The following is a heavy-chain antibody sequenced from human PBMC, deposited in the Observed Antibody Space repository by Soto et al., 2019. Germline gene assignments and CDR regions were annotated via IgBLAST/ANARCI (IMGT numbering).Heavy chain of an antibody. CDR3: ARQVYYDVLKKNY. CDR2: IYPGNSDT. D-gene: IGHD3-9*01. J-gene: IGHJ4*02. Sequence: ELQLVQSGAEVKKPGESLKISCKGSGYNFANYWIGWVRQMPGKGLEWMGIIYPGNSDTRYSPSFQGQVTISADTSISTAYLEWSSLKASDTAIYYCARQVYYDVLKKNYWGQGTLVTVSS. V-gene: IGHV5-51*01. CDR1: GYNFANYW.